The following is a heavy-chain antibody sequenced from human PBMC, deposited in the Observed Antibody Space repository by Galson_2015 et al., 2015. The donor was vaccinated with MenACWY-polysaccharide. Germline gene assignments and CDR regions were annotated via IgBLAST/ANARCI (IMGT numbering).Heavy chain of an antibody. J-gene: IGHJ4*01. Sequence: SLRPSCAVSGFTFSSYLMTWVRQAPGKGLEWVSYIGTSSSTISYADSVKGRFTISRDNAENSLYLQMNSLRVEDTAVYYCARGYMVRGGYFDPWGHGTLVTVSS. CDR2: IGTSSSTI. CDR3: ARGYMVRGGYFDP. CDR1: GFTFSSYL. V-gene: IGHV3-48*01. D-gene: IGHD3-10*01.